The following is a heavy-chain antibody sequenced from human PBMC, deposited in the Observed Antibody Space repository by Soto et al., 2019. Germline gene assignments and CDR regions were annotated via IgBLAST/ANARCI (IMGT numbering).Heavy chain of an antibody. CDR3: ARDSLPGTRTCADH. CDR2: IYMRGST. D-gene: IGHD1-26*01. V-gene: IGHV3-66*01. CDR1: GFTVSSKY. Sequence: EVQLVESGGGLVQPGESLRLSCAASGFTVSSKYMSWVRQAPGKGLEWVSIIYMRGSTFYADSVKGRFTISRDTSKNTLYLQMDHLTVQDTAMYYCARDSLPGTRTCADHWGQGTLVTVSS. J-gene: IGHJ1*01.